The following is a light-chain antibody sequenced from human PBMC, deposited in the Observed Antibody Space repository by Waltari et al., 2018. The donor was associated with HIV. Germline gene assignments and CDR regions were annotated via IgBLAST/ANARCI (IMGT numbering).Light chain of an antibody. CDR1: QSVSRN. CDR2: GAS. J-gene: IGKJ1*01. V-gene: IGKV3-15*01. Sequence: EIELTQSPATLSVSPGEGATPSCRTSQSVSRNLAWYQQKPGQAPRLLIYGASTRATGTPARFSGSGSGTEFTLTISSLQSGDSAIYYCQQYIHWWTFDQGTKVEIK. CDR3: QQYIHWWT.